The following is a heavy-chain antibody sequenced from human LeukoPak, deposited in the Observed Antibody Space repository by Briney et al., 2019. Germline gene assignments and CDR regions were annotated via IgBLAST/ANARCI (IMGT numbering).Heavy chain of an antibody. V-gene: IGHV3-64D*06. D-gene: IGHD6-25*01. CDR2: ISTNGAST. J-gene: IGHJ5*02. CDR1: GFTFSRYA. Sequence: GGSLRLSCSGSGFTFSRYAIHWVRQAPGKGLEYVSAISTNGASTYYADSVKGRFTISRDNSKNTVYLQMSSLSAEATAVYYCVKGIGADSRWFDPWGQGTLVTVSS. CDR3: VKGIGADSRWFDP.